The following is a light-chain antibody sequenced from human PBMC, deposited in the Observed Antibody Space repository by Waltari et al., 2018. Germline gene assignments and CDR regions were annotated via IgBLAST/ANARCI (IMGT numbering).Light chain of an antibody. CDR1: QRVDSN. Sequence: EIVMTQSPATLSVSPGARATLSCRASQRVDSNLAWYQQKPGQAPRLLIFGASTRATGIPARFSGSGSGTEFTLTISSLQSEDFAVYYCQQYNNWLTWSFGQGTKVEIK. V-gene: IGKV3-15*01. J-gene: IGKJ1*01. CDR2: GAS. CDR3: QQYNNWLTWS.